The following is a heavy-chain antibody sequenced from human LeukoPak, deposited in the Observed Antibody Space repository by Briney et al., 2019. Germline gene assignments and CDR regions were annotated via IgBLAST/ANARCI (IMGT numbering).Heavy chain of an antibody. Sequence: GGSLRLSCAASGFTFSSYSMNWVRQAPGKGLEWVSYISSSSSTIYYADSVKGRLTISRDIANNLFYLQMNSLRAEDTAVYYCARGYNHSSGYYDAFDIWGQGTMVTVSS. D-gene: IGHD3-22*01. V-gene: IGHV3-48*01. J-gene: IGHJ3*02. CDR1: GFTFSSYS. CDR3: ARGYNHSSGYYDAFDI. CDR2: ISSSSSTI.